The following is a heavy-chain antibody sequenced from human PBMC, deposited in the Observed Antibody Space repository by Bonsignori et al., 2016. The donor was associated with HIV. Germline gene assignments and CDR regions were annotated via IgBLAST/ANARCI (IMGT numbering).Heavy chain of an antibody. D-gene: IGHD3-9*01. J-gene: IGHJ4*02. Sequence: SETLSLTCTVSGGSISSSSYYWGWIRQPPGKGLEWIGSIYYSGSTYYNPSLKSRVTISVDTSKNQFSLKLSSVTAADTAVYYCAREFRGVFDWPNNFDYWGQGTLVTVSS. CDR1: GGSISSSSYY. V-gene: IGHV4-39*07. CDR3: AREFRGVFDWPNNFDY. CDR2: IYYSGST.